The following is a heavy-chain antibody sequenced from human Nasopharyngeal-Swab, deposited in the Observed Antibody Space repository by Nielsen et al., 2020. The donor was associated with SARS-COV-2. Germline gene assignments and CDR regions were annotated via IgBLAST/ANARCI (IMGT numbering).Heavy chain of an antibody. Sequence: GGSLRLSCAASGFTFSRYTMHWVRQAPGKGREWVAVISYDGSNKYYADSVKGRFTISRDISKNTLYLQMNSLRAEDTAVFYCASTPLDSSGYYYAFHYWGRGTLVTVSS. J-gene: IGHJ4*02. V-gene: IGHV3-30-3*01. CDR1: GFTFSRYT. D-gene: IGHD3-22*01. CDR2: ISYDGSNK. CDR3: ASTPLDSSGYYYAFHY.